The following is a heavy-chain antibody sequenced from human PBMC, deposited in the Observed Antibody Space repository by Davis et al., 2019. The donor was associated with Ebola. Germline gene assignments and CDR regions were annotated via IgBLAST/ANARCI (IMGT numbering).Heavy chain of an antibody. J-gene: IGHJ6*02. D-gene: IGHD1-14*01. CDR3: ASDGIAPYYGMDV. CDR1: GFTFSSYS. V-gene: IGHV3-48*02. Sequence: PGGSLRLSCAPSGFTFSSYSMNWVRQAPGKGLEWVSYISSSSSTIYYAGSVKGRSTISRDNAKNSLYLQMNSLRDEDTAVYYCASDGIAPYYGMDVWGQGTTVTVSS. CDR2: ISSSSSTI.